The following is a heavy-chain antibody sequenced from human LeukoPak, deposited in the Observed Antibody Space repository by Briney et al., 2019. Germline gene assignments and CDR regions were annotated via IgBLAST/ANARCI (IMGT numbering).Heavy chain of an antibody. J-gene: IGHJ4*02. V-gene: IGHV5-51*01. CDR1: GDNFNRHW. Sequence: GESLKISCKGSGDNFNRHWIGWVRQMSGKGLERMGIIYLGDSDTRYSPSFQGQITISADKSISTAYLQWSSLKASDTAIYYCARHSSYTSGWPLDYWGQGTLVTVSS. CDR2: IYLGDSDT. D-gene: IGHD6-19*01. CDR3: ARHSSYTSGWPLDY.